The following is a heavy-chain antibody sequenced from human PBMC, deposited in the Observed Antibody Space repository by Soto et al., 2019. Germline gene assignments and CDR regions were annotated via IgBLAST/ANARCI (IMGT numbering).Heavy chain of an antibody. J-gene: IGHJ6*02. CDR1: GYTFTSYG. CDR2: ISAYNGNT. CDR3: ARDRAMVRGVIIDYYYYGIDV. Sequence: ASVKVSCKASGYTFTSYGISWVRQAPGQGLEWMGWISAYNGNTNYAQKLQGRVTMTTDTSTSTAYMELRSLRSDDTAVYYCARDRAMVRGVIIDYYYYGIDVWGQGTKVTVSS. V-gene: IGHV1-18*01. D-gene: IGHD3-10*01.